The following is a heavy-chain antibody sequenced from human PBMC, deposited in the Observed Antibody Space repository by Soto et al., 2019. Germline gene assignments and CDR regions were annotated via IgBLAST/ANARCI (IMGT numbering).Heavy chain of an antibody. CDR1: GFTFTNYA. Sequence: GGSLRLSCAASGFTFTNYAMSWVRQAPGKGLEWVSGISGSGGNTYYADSVKGRFTISRDTTKNTLYLQMNSLRAEDTAVYYCARDPGGAIDYYYYHGMDVWGQGTTVTVSS. CDR2: ISGSGGNT. CDR3: ARDPGGAIDYYYYHGMDV. V-gene: IGHV3-23*01. D-gene: IGHD3-16*02. J-gene: IGHJ6*02.